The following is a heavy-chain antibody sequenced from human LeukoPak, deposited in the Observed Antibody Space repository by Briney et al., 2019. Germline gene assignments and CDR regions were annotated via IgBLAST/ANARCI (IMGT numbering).Heavy chain of an antibody. V-gene: IGHV1-46*01. J-gene: IGHJ4*02. CDR1: GYTFTSYY. D-gene: IGHD2/OR15-2a*01. Sequence: ASVKVFCKASGYTFTSYYTHWVRQAPGQGLEWTGIIKPSGGSTLYAQKFQGRVTVTSDMSTSTVYVELSSLRSEDTAVYYRAREVPENFNFDYWGQGTLVTVSS. CDR2: IKPSGGST. CDR3: AREVPENFNFDY.